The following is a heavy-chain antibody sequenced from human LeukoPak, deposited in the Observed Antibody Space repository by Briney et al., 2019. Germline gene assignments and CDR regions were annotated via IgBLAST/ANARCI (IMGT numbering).Heavy chain of an antibody. CDR1: GFTFSDYY. J-gene: IGHJ6*03. Sequence: PGGSLRLSCAASGFTFSDYYMSWIRQAPGKGLEGVSYISSSGSTIYYADSVKGRFTISRDNAKNSLYLEMNRLRADDTAVYYCARARPGYYYMDVWGKGTTVTVAS. CDR2: ISSSGSTI. V-gene: IGHV3-11*04. D-gene: IGHD1-1*01. CDR3: ARARPGYYYMDV.